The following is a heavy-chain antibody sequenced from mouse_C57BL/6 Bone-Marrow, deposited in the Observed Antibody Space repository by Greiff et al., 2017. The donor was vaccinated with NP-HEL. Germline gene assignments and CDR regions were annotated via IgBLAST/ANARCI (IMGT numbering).Heavy chain of an antibody. J-gene: IGHJ1*03. D-gene: IGHD4-1*01. CDR3: ARDNWDWYFDV. CDR2: SRNKANDYTT. Sequence: EVQVVESGGGLVQSGRSLRLSCATSGFTFSDFYMEWVRQAPGKGLEWIAASRNKANDYTTEYSASVKGRFIVSRDTSQSILYLQMNALRAEDTAIYYCARDNWDWYFDVRRTGTTVTVSS. CDR1: GFTFSDFY. V-gene: IGHV7-1*01.